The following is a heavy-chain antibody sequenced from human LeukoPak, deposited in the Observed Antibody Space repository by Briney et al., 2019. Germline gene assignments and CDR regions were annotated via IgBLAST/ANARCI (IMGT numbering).Heavy chain of an antibody. CDR2: ISSTSTYI. CDR3: ARGGGNFYY. V-gene: IGHV3-21*01. J-gene: IGHJ4*02. Sequence: GGSLRLSCAASAFTFSSYTINWVRQAPGKGLEWVSSISSTSTYISYADSVKGRFTISRDNAKNSLYLQMNSLRAEDTAVYYRARGGGNFYYWGQGTLVTVSS. CDR1: AFTFSSYT. D-gene: IGHD2-15*01.